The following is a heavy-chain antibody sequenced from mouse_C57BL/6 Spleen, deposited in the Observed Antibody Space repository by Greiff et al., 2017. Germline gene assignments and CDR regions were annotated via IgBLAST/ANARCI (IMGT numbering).Heavy chain of an antibody. V-gene: IGHV14-1*01. Sequence: VQLKQSGAELVRPGASVKLSCTASGFNIKDYYMHWVKQRPEQGLEWIGRIDPEDGDTEYAPKFQGKATMTADTSSNTAYLQLSSLTSEDTAVDYCTNYGSSYDYAMDYWGQGTSVTVSS. CDR1: GFNIKDYY. J-gene: IGHJ4*01. CDR3: TNYGSSYDYAMDY. CDR2: IDPEDGDT. D-gene: IGHD1-1*01.